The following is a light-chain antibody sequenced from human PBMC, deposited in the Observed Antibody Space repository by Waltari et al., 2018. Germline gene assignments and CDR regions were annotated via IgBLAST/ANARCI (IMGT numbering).Light chain of an antibody. J-gene: IGLJ2*01. CDR3: QSYDSSLSGSV. CDR1: SSNIGAGYD. V-gene: IGLV1-40*01. CDR2: GNS. Sequence: QSVLTQPPSVSGAPGQRVTISCTGSSSNIGAGYDVHWYRQLPGTAPKLIIYGNSNRPSGVRDPFPGSRSGASASLAITGLRAEDEADDYCQSYDSSLSGSVFGGGTKLTVL.